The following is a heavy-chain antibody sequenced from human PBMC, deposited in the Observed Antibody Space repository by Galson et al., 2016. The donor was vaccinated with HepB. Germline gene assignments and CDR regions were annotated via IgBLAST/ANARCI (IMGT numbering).Heavy chain of an antibody. CDR1: GFTFRDYY. D-gene: IGHD6-6*01. V-gene: IGHV3-11*06. CDR2: ISGSSSCT. Sequence: SLRLSCAASGFTFRDYYMSWIRQAPGKGLEWVSYISGSSSCTNYADSVKGRFTISRDNAKNSLYLQMNSLRGEDTAMYYCARAPTKYHYYYYMDVWGKGTTVTVSS. CDR3: ARAPTKYHYYYYMDV. J-gene: IGHJ6*03.